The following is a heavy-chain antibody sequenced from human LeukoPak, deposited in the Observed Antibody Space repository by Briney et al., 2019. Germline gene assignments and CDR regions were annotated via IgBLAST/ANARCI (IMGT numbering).Heavy chain of an antibody. V-gene: IGHV3-30*04. Sequence: RTGGSLRLSCAASGFTFNSYAMHWVRQAPGKGLEWVAVISYDGSNKYYEDSVRGRFTISRDNSKNTLFLQMNSLRAEDTAVYYCARDLGIASLGIDYWGQGTLVTVSS. CDR1: GFTFNSYA. CDR3: ARDLGIASLGIDY. CDR2: ISYDGSNK. J-gene: IGHJ4*02. D-gene: IGHD2-15*01.